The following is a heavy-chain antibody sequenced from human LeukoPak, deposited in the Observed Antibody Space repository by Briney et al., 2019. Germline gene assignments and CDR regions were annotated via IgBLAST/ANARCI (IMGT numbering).Heavy chain of an antibody. CDR1: GYTFTSYD. CDR2: MNPNSGNT. CDR3: ARGIGEYSGYDWPPSPLYYMDV. J-gene: IGHJ6*03. V-gene: IGHV1-8*03. Sequence: ASVKVSCKASGYTFTSYDINWVRQATGQGLEWMGWMNPNSGNTGYAQKFQGGVTITRNTSISTAYMELSSLRSEDTAVYYCARGIGEYSGYDWPPSPLYYMDVWGKGTTVTVSS. D-gene: IGHD5-12*01.